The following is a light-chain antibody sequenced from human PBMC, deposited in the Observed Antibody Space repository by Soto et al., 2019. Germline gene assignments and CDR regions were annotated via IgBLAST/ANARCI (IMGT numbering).Light chain of an antibody. J-gene: IGKJ4*01. Sequence: EIVMTQSPATLSVSPGEGATLSCRASQSVSNNLAWYQQKPGQPPRLLIYGASNRAAGAAARFSGSGSGTEFTLTITSLQSEDFAVYYCQQYDNWPPLTFGGGTRVDIK. CDR1: QSVSNN. CDR2: GAS. CDR3: QQYDNWPPLT. V-gene: IGKV3-15*01.